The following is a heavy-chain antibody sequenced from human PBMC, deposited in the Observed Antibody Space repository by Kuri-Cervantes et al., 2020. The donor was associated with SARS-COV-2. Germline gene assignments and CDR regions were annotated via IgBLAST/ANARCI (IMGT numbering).Heavy chain of an antibody. V-gene: IGHV3-48*01. J-gene: IGHJ4*02. D-gene: IGHD2-2*02. CDR3: ASPEVAIRG. Sequence: GRSLKISCAASGFTFSSYAMNWVRQAPGKGLEWVSYISSSSSTIYYADSVKGRFTISRDNAKNSLYLQMNSLRAEDTAVYYCASPEVAIRGWGQGTLVTVSS. CDR1: GFTFSSYA. CDR2: ISSSSSTI.